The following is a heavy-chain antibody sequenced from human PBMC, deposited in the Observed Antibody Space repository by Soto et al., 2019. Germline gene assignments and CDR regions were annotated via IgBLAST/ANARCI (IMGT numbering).Heavy chain of an antibody. CDR1: GFTFSSYA. V-gene: IGHV3-23*01. D-gene: IGHD1-20*01. CDR2: IGGSGDNT. J-gene: IGHJ4*02. Sequence: EVQLSESGGGLVQPGGSLRLSCAASGFTFSSYAISWVRQAPGKGLEWVSGIGGSGDNTYYADSVRGRFTISRDNSRNTLYLQMNSLRAEDTALYYCAKTITGYFWAGDSWGRGTLVTVFS. CDR3: AKTITGYFWAGDS.